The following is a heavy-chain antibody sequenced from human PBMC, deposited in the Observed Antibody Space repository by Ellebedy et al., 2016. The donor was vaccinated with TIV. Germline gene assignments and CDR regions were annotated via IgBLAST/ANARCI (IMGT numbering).Heavy chain of an antibody. Sequence: MPSETLSLTCTVSGGSISGYHWTWIRQSAEKGLEWVGYIHHSGNTRYNPSLESRVAMSVDSSKNQFSLKVTSVIAADTAVYYCARVQLVVGSTYYYYYMDVWGRGTRVTVSS. D-gene: IGHD2-15*01. CDR2: IHHSGNT. CDR1: GGSISGYH. V-gene: IGHV4-59*01. CDR3: ARVQLVVGSTYYYYYMDV. J-gene: IGHJ6*03.